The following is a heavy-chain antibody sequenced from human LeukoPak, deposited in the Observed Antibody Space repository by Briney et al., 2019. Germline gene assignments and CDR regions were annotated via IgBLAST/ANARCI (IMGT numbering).Heavy chain of an antibody. CDR1: GFTFSSYG. CDR2: IRYDGSNK. D-gene: IGHD2-15*01. CDR3: AKDEKRYCSGGSCLAIDY. J-gene: IGHJ4*02. V-gene: IGHV3-30*02. Sequence: PGGSLRLSCAASGFTFSSYGMHWARQAPGKGLEWVAFIRYDGSNKYYADSVKGRFTISRDNSKNTLYLQMNSLRAEDTAVYYCAKDEKRYCSGGSCLAIDYWGQGTLVTVSS.